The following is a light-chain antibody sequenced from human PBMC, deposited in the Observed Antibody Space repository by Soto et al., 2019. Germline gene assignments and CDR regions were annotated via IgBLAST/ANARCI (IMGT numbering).Light chain of an antibody. CDR2: AAS. CDR1: QGIRKD. Sequence: DIQMTQSPSSLSASVGDRVSITCRASQGIRKDLAWFQQKAGKAPKRLIYAASTLQSGVPSRFSGSGSGTQFTLTISSLQPEDSATYFCLQHNSYPHTFGGGTKVDIK. J-gene: IGKJ4*01. CDR3: LQHNSYPHT. V-gene: IGKV1-17*01.